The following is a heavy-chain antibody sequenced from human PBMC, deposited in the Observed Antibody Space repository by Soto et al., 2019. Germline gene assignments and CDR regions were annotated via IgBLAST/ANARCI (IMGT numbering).Heavy chain of an antibody. CDR2: IGGSGGGT. J-gene: IGHJ4*01. Sequence: PGGSLRLSCAASGFTFSRSGMNWVRQAPGMGLEWVSGIGGSGGGTYYADFVKGRFSIFRDDSKDMLYLQMNSLRVEDTAVYYCAKTGYCSGGSCHYIDYWGHGTLVTVSS. V-gene: IGHV3-23*01. CDR1: GFTFSRSG. D-gene: IGHD2-15*01. CDR3: AKTGYCSGGSCHYIDY.